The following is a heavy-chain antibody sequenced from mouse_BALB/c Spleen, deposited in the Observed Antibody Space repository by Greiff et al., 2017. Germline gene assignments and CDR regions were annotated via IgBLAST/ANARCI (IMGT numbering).Heavy chain of an antibody. J-gene: IGHJ4*01. Sequence: QVQLQQSGAELVRPGSSVTISCKASGYAFSSYWLNWVKQRPGQGLEWIGQIYPGDGDTNYNGKFKGKATLTADKSSSTASMQLSSLTSEDSAVCFSARGGDAMDYGGQGTSVTVSS. CDR2: IYPGDGDT. V-gene: IGHV1-80*01. CDR1: GYAFSSYW. CDR3: ARGGDAMDY.